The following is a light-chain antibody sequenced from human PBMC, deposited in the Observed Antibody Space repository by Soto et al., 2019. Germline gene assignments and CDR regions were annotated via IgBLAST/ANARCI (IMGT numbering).Light chain of an antibody. V-gene: IGKV3-11*01. CDR2: DAS. Sequence: EIVLTQSPAILSLSPGERATLSCRASQSVSSYLAWFQQQPGQAPRLLIYDASNRATGIPARFSGSGSGTDFTLTISSLEPEDFAVYYCQQRAYWPPRTFGQGTKVEIK. CDR3: QQRAYWPPRT. J-gene: IGKJ1*01. CDR1: QSVSSY.